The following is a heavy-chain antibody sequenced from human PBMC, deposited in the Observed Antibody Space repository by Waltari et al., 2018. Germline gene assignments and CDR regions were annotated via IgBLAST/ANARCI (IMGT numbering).Heavy chain of an antibody. Sequence: QVQLVQSGAEVKKPGASVKVSCKASGYTFTSYDVNWVRQATGQGLEWMGWMNPNSGSTGYTQKFQGRVTMTRDTSISTAYMELSSLRPDDTAVYYCARVCTKGVCAGKEAADFDYWGQGTLVTVSS. J-gene: IGHJ4*02. CDR3: ARVCTKGVCAGKEAADFDY. CDR2: MNPNSGST. V-gene: IGHV1-8*02. CDR1: GYTFTSYD. D-gene: IGHD2-8*01.